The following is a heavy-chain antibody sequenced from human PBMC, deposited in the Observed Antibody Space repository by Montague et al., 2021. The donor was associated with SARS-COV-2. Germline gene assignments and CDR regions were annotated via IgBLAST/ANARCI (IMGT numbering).Heavy chain of an antibody. Sequence: SLRLSCAASGFTFSSYAMHWVRQAPGKGLEWVAVISYDGSNKYYADSVKGRFTISRDNSKNTLYLQMNSLRAEDAAMYYCARVEEKYYDILTGYYNPHYHYYGMDVWGQGTTVTVSS. CDR1: GFTFSSYA. CDR3: ARVEEKYYDILTGYYNPHYHYYGMDV. J-gene: IGHJ6*02. V-gene: IGHV3-30-3*01. CDR2: ISYDGSNK. D-gene: IGHD3-9*01.